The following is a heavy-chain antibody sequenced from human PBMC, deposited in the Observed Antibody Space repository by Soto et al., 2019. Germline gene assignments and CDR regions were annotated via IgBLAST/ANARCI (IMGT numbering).Heavy chain of an antibody. CDR1: QFSFSSYW. J-gene: IGHJ4*02. CDR2: INHDGSKT. CDR3: VREPWGFSGTWYDY. D-gene: IGHD6-13*01. V-gene: IGHV3-74*01. Sequence: LRLSCAASQFSFSSYWMHWVRQVPGKGPAWVSRINHDGSKTEYADSVKGRFTISRDNTNNTLYLQVNSLRVEDTAMYYCVREPWGFSGTWYDYWGQGTLVTVSS.